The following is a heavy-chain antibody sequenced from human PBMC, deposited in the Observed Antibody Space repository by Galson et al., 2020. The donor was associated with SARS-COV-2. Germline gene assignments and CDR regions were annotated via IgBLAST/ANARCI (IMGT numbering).Heavy chain of an antibody. CDR1: GYTLTELS. CDR2: FDPEDGET. V-gene: IGHV1-24*01. Sequence: ASVKVSCKVSGYTLTELSMHWVRQAPGKGLEWMGGFDPEDGETTYAQKFQGRVTMTEDTSTDTAYMELSSLRSEDTAVYFCATVRAAAGLHYYYYYMDVWGKGTTVTVSS. CDR3: ATVRAAAGLHYYYYYMDV. J-gene: IGHJ6*03. D-gene: IGHD6-13*01.